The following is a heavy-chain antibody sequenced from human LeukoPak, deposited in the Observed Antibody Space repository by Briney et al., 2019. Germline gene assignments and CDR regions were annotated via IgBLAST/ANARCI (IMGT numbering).Heavy chain of an antibody. CDR2: IKGDGTAT. CDR3: AREESYDSSGYYYVY. J-gene: IGHJ4*02. Sequence: GGSLRLSCAASGFTFTGYWIYWVRQVPGKGLEWVSWIKGDGTATGFADSVKGRFTGSRDNAKNTMYLQMNSLRAEDTAVYYCAREESYDSSGYYYVYWGQGTLVTVSS. D-gene: IGHD3-22*01. V-gene: IGHV3-74*01. CDR1: GFTFTGYW.